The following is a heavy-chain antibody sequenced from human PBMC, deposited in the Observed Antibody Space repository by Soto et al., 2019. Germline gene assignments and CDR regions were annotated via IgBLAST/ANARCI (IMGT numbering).Heavy chain of an antibody. CDR3: AKGSIQYSAAIDY. J-gene: IGHJ4*02. D-gene: IGHD5-12*01. Sequence: EVELLESGGGLIHPGESLRLSCAASGFSFSSNAMIWVRQAPGKGLEWVSVMSASGGTSYFADSVKGRFSMSRDNSKNLFYLEMNSLRAEDTAIYFCAKGSIQYSAAIDYWGQGTLVSVSS. CDR1: GFSFSSNA. CDR2: MSASGGTS. V-gene: IGHV3-23*01.